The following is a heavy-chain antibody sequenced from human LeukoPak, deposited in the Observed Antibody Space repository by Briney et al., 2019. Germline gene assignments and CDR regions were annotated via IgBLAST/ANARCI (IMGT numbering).Heavy chain of an antibody. J-gene: IGHJ4*02. V-gene: IGHV4-59*01. CDR2: IYYSGST. CDR3: AREVGATKVVDY. D-gene: IGHD1-26*01. Sequence: PSETLSLTCTVSGGSISSYYWSWIRQPPGKGLEWIGYIYYSGSTNYNPSLKSRVTILVDTSKNQFSLKLSSVTAADTAVYYCAREVGATKVVDYWGQGTLVTVSS. CDR1: GGSISSYY.